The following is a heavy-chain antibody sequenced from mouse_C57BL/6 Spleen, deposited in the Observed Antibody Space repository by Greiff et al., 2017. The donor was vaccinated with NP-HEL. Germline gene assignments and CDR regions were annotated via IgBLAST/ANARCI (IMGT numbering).Heavy chain of an antibody. D-gene: IGHD3-2*02. V-gene: IGHV2-2*01. J-gene: IGHJ3*01. Sequence: QVQLQQSGPGLVQPSQSLSITCTVSGFSLTSYGVHWVRQSPGKGLEWLGVIWSGGSTDDNAAFISRLSISKDKSKSQVFFKMNILQADDTAIYYCAGCYAQAWFAYWGQGTLVTVSA. CDR1: GFSLTSYG. CDR3: AGCYAQAWFAY. CDR2: IWSGGST.